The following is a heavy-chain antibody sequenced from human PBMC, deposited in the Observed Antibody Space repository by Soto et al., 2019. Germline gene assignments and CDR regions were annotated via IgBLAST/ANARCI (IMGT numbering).Heavy chain of an antibody. CDR3: AKDREDTFDY. CDR2: ISGSGGST. V-gene: IGHV3-23*01. J-gene: IGHJ4*02. Sequence: EVQLLESGGGLVQPGGSLDPSCAPPGFPFRSYALSGFRQAPGKGLEWVSSISGSGGSTYYTDSVKGRFTISRDNSKNTLDLQMNSLRAEDTAVYYCAKDREDTFDYWGQGTLVTVSS. CDR1: GFPFRSYA.